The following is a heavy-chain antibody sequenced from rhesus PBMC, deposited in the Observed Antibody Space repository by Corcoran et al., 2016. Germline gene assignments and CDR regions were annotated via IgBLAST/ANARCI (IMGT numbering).Heavy chain of an antibody. CDR3: ARDLTGDTVGTVDY. J-gene: IGHJ4*01. V-gene: IGHV4-169*02. CDR1: GGRLSRSY. Sequence: QLQLQESGPGLVKPSEPLSVTCAVSGGRLSRSYLSWVRQAPGTRQEWIGYIYGSGSSTNYNPSLKSRVTLSVDTSKNQLSLKLSSVTAADTAVYYCARDLTGDTVGTVDYWGQGVLVTVSS. CDR2: IYGSGSST. D-gene: IGHD5-42*01.